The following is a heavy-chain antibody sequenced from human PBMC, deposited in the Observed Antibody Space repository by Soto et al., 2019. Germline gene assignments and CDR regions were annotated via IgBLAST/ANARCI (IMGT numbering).Heavy chain of an antibody. V-gene: IGHV4-30-4*01. Sequence: SETLSLTCTVSGGSISSGGSYWGWIRQPPGKGLEWIGYIYYSGNTYFNPSLKSRVTLSVDTSKNQFSLNLSSVTAADTAVYYCVRYCSTTKCPFDYWGQGTLVTSPQ. CDR2: IYYSGNT. CDR1: GGSISSGGSY. D-gene: IGHD2-2*01. J-gene: IGHJ4*02. CDR3: VRYCSTTKCPFDY.